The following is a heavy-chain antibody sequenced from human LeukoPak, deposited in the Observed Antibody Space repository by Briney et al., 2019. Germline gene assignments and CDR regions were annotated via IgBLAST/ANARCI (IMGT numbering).Heavy chain of an antibody. J-gene: IGHJ6*03. CDR3: ARGGDHPTYLFQYMDV. D-gene: IGHD3-16*01. CDR1: GFLFSSFE. V-gene: IGHV3-48*03. CDR2: ISSSGITI. Sequence: GGSLRLSCAASGFLFSSFEVNWVRQAPGKGLEWVSYISSSGITIYYADSVKGRFTISRDNAKNSLYLQMNSLRAEDTAVYYCARGGDHPTYLFQYMDVWGKGTPVTVSS.